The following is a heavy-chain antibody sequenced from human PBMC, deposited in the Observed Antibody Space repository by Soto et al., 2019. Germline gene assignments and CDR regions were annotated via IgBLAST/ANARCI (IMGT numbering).Heavy chain of an antibody. CDR2: ISSSSSYI. Sequence: EVQLVESGGGLVKPGGSLRLSCAASGFTFSSYSMNWVRQAPGKGLEWVSSISSSSSYIYYADLVKGRFTISRDNAKNSRYLQMNSLRAEDTAVYYCARELGYCSGGSCQGYMDVWGKGTTVTVSS. CDR1: GFTFSSYS. D-gene: IGHD2-15*01. J-gene: IGHJ6*03. CDR3: ARELGYCSGGSCQGYMDV. V-gene: IGHV3-21*01.